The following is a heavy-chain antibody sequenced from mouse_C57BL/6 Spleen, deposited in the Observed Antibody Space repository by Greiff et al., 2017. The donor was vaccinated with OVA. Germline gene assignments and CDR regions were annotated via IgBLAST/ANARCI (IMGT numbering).Heavy chain of an antibody. CDR2: IYPRSGNT. CDR1: GYTFTSYG. D-gene: IGHD1-1*01. J-gene: IGHJ2*01. CDR3: ARISLGYDGRNYFDD. V-gene: IGHV1-81*01. Sequence: QVQLQQSGAELARPGASVKLSCKASGYTFTSYGISWVKQRTGQGLEWIGEIYPRSGNTYYNEKFKGKATLTADKSSSTAYMELRSLTSEDSAVYFCARISLGYDGRNYFDDWGQGTTLTVSS.